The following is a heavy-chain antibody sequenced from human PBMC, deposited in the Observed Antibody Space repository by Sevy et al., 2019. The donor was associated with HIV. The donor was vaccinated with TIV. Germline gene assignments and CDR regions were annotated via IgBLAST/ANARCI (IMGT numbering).Heavy chain of an antibody. D-gene: IGHD2-8*01. CDR2: ISSSGSSI. CDR1: GFTFSSYD. Sequence: GGSLRLSCTASGFTFSSYDMNWVRQAPGKGLEWVSKISSSGSSIYYADSVKGRFTISGDNAKNSLNLQMNSLRAEETAVYYCTRNGGAFDNGFDPWGQGTLVTVSS. V-gene: IGHV3-48*03. CDR3: TRNGGAFDNGFDP. J-gene: IGHJ5*02.